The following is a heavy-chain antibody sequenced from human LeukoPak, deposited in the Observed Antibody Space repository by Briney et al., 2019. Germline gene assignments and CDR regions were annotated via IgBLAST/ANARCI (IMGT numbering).Heavy chain of an antibody. CDR3: ATLAFGGVRDY. Sequence: ASVKVSCKASGYTFTSYYMHWVRQAPGQGLEWMGIINPSGGSTSYAPKFQGRVTMTEDTSTDTAYIGLSSLRSEDTAVYHSATLAFGGVRDYWGQGTLVTVSS. V-gene: IGHV1-46*01. J-gene: IGHJ4*02. D-gene: IGHD3-16*01. CDR1: GYTFTSYY. CDR2: INPSGGST.